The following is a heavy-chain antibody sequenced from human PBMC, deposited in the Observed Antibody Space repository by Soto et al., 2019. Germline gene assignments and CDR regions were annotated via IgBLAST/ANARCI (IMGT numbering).Heavy chain of an antibody. CDR1: GYTFTNND. V-gene: IGHV1-8*01. D-gene: IGHD5-18*01. CDR3: ARMESFGSLNWFDP. CDR2: MNPGSGDT. J-gene: IGHJ5*02. Sequence: ASVKGSCKASGYTFTNNDVSWVRQATGQGREWMGSMNPGSGDTGYAQKFQGRVTMTRDISIATAYMELNSLTSEDTAIYYCARMESFGSLNWFDPWGQGTLVTVSS.